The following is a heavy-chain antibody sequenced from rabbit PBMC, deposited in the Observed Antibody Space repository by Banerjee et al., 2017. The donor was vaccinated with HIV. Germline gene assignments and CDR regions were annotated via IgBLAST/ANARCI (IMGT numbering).Heavy chain of an antibody. V-gene: IGHV1S40*01. J-gene: IGHJ4*01. CDR1: GFSFSSSYY. D-gene: IGHD2-1*01. CDR3: ARADYGGGVYGFNL. Sequence: QSLEESGGDLVKPGASLTLTCTASGFSFSSSYYMCWVRQAPGKGLEWIGCIGTGNGSTYYASWAKGRFTISKTSSTTVTLQLNSLTAADTATYFCARADYGGGVYGFNLWGPGTLVTVS. CDR2: IGTGNGST.